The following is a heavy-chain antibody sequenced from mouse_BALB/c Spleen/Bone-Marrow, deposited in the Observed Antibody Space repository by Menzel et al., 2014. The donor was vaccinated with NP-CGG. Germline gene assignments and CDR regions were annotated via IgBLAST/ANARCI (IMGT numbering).Heavy chain of an antibody. V-gene: IGHV4-1*02. D-gene: IGHD1-1*01. CDR3: ARLGYYGAMDY. Sequence: EVQVVESGGGLVQPGGSLKLSCAASGFDFSRLWMSWVRQAPGKGLEWIGEINPDSRTINYSPSLKDKFIISRDNAKNTLFLQMSKVRSEDTALYYCARLGYYGAMDYWGQGTSVTVSS. J-gene: IGHJ4*01. CDR2: INPDSRTI. CDR1: GFDFSRLW.